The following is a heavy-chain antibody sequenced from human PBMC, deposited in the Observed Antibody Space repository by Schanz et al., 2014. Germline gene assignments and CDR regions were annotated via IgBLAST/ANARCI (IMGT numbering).Heavy chain of an antibody. J-gene: IGHJ4*02. Sequence: VHLLESGGGLVEPGGSLRLSCAASGFTLNNAWMNWVRQAPGKGLQWVARIKSKTDGGTRDYAAPVKGRFTISTDDSKNTVYLQMNSLQTEDTAVYYCTADLWFGAVWGVWWGQGTLVTVSS. D-gene: IGHD3-10*01. CDR3: TADLWFGAVWGVW. CDR1: GFTLNNAW. CDR2: IKSKTDGGTR. V-gene: IGHV3-15*01.